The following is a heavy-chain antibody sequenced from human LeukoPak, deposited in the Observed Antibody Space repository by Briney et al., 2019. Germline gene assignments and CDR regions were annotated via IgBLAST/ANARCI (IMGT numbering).Heavy chain of an antibody. V-gene: IGHV4-39*01. CDR2: IDYSGNT. Sequence: SETLSLTCTVSGGSISSSGYCWGWIRQPPGKGLEWIGSIDYSGNTNYNPSLKSRVTIAVDMSKNQFSLKLSSVTAADTAVYYCARPAFGQLVRWGYWGQGTLVTVSS. D-gene: IGHD6-13*01. CDR1: GGSISSSGYC. J-gene: IGHJ4*02. CDR3: ARPAFGQLVRWGY.